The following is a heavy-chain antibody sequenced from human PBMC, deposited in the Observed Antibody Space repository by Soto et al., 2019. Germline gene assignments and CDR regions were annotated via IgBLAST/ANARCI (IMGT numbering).Heavy chain of an antibody. J-gene: IGHJ4*02. CDR1: GETFTSYG. D-gene: IGHD5-18*01. CDR3: ARDRAGYSYGVFDY. Sequence: ASVEVSCKASGETFTSYGISWVGQAPGQGLEWMGWSSAYHGNTNYAQKRQVRVTMTTDTSASTAYMELRSLRSDETAVYYCARDRAGYSYGVFDYWGQGTLVTVSS. V-gene: IGHV1-18*04. CDR2: SSAYHGNT.